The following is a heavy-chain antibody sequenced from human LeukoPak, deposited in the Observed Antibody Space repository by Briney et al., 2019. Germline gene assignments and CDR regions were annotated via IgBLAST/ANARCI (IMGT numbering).Heavy chain of an antibody. CDR1: GSSISSYY. V-gene: IGHV4-59*08. J-gene: IGHJ2*01. Sequence: KASETLSLTCTVSGSSISSYYWSWIRQPPGKGLEWIGYIYYSGSTNYNPSLKSRVTISVDTSKNQFSLKLSSVTAADTAVYYCARPIVGYCSRGSRYSGYWYFDLWGRGTLVTVSS. CDR3: ARPIVGYCSRGSRYSGYWYFDL. CDR2: IYYSGST. D-gene: IGHD2-15*01.